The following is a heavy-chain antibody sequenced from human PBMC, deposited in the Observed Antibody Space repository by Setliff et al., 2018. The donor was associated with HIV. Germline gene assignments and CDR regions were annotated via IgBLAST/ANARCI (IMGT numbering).Heavy chain of an antibody. CDR3: ARGELGYCSITSCYAGWFDP. Sequence: GASVKVSCKASGNTFTNYYIHWVRQAPGQGLEWMGWINPNTGVTTYALKFQGRVTITRDTSISTAYMELSRLRSDDTAVYYCARGELGYCSITSCYAGWFDPWGLGTLVTVSS. J-gene: IGHJ5*02. CDR1: GNTFTNYY. D-gene: IGHD2-2*01. CDR2: INPNTGVT. V-gene: IGHV1-2*02.